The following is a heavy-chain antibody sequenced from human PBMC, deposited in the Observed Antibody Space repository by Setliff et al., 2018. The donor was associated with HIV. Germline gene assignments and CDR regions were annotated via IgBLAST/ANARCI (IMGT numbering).Heavy chain of an antibody. D-gene: IGHD1-1*01. J-gene: IGHJ4*02. CDR2: FDPEDDET. Sequence: GASVKVSCKVSGYTLTEVSIHWVRQAPGKGLEWMGGFDPEDDETVYAQKFQGRVTMTEDTSTDTAYMELRSLRSDDTAVYYCARQLSNSLESWGQGTPVTVSS. V-gene: IGHV1-24*01. CDR1: GYTLTEVS. CDR3: ARQLSNSLES.